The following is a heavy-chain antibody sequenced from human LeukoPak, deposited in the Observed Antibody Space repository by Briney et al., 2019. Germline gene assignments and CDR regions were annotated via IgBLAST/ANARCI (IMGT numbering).Heavy chain of an antibody. CDR2: IYYTGST. D-gene: IGHD3-10*01. Sequence: PSETLSLTCTVSGGSISSYYWSWIRQPPGKGLEWIGYIYYTGSTDYNPSLKSRVTISVDTSKNQFSLKLSSVTAADTAVYYCTRALSGDTSWFDPWGQGTLVTVSS. CDR1: GGSISSYY. V-gene: IGHV4-59*12. J-gene: IGHJ5*02. CDR3: TRALSGDTSWFDP.